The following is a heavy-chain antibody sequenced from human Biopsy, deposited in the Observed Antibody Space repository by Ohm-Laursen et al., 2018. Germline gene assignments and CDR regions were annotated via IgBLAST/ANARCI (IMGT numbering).Heavy chain of an antibody. CDR1: GFTYTNYA. J-gene: IGHJ3*02. D-gene: IGHD1-1*01. CDR3: AKFTGYTFPWDAFDM. Sequence: SLRLSCAASGFTYTNYAMSWVRQAPGKGLEWVSAITTSGETAYYTDPVKDRFTISRDNSKNTLYLQMTSLGADDTAIYYCAKFTGYTFPWDAFDMWGQGTMVTVSS. CDR2: ITTSGETA. V-gene: IGHV3-23*01.